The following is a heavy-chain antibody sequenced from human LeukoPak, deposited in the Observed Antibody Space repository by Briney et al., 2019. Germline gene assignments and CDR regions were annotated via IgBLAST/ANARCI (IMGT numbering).Heavy chain of an antibody. J-gene: IGHJ4*02. D-gene: IGHD5-24*01. Sequence: GGSLRLSCAASGFTFSSYVMHWVRQAPGKGLEWVAVIWYDGSNKFYADSVKGRFTISRDNFKNTLYLQMNSLRAEDTAVYYCAKDRGKWLQLPYYFDYWGQGTLVTVSS. V-gene: IGHV3-30*02. CDR3: AKDRGKWLQLPYYFDY. CDR1: GFTFSSYV. CDR2: IWYDGSNK.